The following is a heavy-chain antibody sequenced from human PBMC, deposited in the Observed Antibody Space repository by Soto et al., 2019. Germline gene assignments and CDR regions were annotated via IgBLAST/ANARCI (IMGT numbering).Heavy chain of an antibody. J-gene: IGHJ4*02. CDR3: ARGVYSSSWVPFDY. CDR2: ISAYNGNT. CDR1: GYTFTSHG. D-gene: IGHD6-13*01. V-gene: IGHV1-18*01. Sequence: ASVKVSCKSSGYTFTSHGISWVRQAPGQGLEWMGWISAYNGNTNYAQNLQGRVTMTTDTSTSTAYMELRSLRSDDTAVYYCARGVYSSSWVPFDYWGQGTLVTVSS.